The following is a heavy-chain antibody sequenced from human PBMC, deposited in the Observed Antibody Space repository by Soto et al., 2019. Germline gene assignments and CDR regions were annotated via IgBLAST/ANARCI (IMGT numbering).Heavy chain of an antibody. V-gene: IGHV3-15*07. CDR2: IKSKTDGGTT. Sequence: GGSLRLSCAASGFTFSNAWMNWVRQAPGKGLEWVGRIKSKTDGGTTDYAAPVKGRFTISRDDSKNTLYLQMNSLKTEDTAVYYCTTGSNVLLWFGESRGYYYYYGMDVWGQGTTVTVSS. D-gene: IGHD3-10*01. J-gene: IGHJ6*02. CDR1: GFTFSNAW. CDR3: TTGSNVLLWFGESRGYYYYYGMDV.